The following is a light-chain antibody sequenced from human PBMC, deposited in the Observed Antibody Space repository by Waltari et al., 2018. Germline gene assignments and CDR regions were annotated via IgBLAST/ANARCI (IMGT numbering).Light chain of an antibody. V-gene: IGKV3-20*01. Sequence: EIVLTQSPGTLSLSPGERATLPCRASQSVSRALAWYQQNPGQAPRLLIYGASNRATGIPDRFSGSGSGTDFSLIISRLESEDFAVYYCQHYVSLPVTFGQGTKVEIK. CDR2: GAS. J-gene: IGKJ1*01. CDR1: QSVSRA. CDR3: QHYVSLPVT.